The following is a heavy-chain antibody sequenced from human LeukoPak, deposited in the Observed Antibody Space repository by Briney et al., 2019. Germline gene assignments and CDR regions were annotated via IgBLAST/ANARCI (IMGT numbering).Heavy chain of an antibody. CDR1: GDSIGSHY. CDR2: IFYVGNT. J-gene: IGHJ3*02. Sequence: SETLSLTCTVSGDSIGSHYWSWIRQPPGKGLEWIGYIFYVGNTNDNPTLKSRVTISVDTSKNQFSLKLNSVTAADTAVYYCARDYYDSRGEAFDIWGQGTMVTVSS. D-gene: IGHD3-22*01. V-gene: IGHV4-59*11. CDR3: ARDYYDSRGEAFDI.